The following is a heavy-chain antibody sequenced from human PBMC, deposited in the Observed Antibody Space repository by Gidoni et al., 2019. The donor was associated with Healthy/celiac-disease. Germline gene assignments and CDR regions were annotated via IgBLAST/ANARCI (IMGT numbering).Heavy chain of an antibody. Sequence: QVQLQESGPGLVKPSGTLSLTCAVSGGSISSSSWWSWVRQPPGKGLEWIGEIYPSGSTNYNPSLKSRVTISVDKSKNQFSLKLSSVTAADTAVYYCARRITMIVPNWFDPWGQGTLVTVSS. D-gene: IGHD3-22*01. CDR1: GGSISSSSW. CDR3: ARRITMIVPNWFDP. CDR2: IYPSGST. J-gene: IGHJ5*02. V-gene: IGHV4-4*02.